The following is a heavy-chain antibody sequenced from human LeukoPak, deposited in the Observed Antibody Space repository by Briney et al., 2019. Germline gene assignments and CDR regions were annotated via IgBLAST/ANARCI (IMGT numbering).Heavy chain of an antibody. D-gene: IGHD2-2*01. CDR3: ALGRTSLLRSYYYYMDV. J-gene: IGHJ6*03. V-gene: IGHV4-39*01. CDR1: GGSISSSSYY. CDR2: IYYSGST. Sequence: QSSETLSLTCTVSGGSISSSSYYWGWIRQPPGKGLEWIGSIYYSGSTYYNPSLKSRVTISVDTSKNQFSLKLSSVTAADTAVYYCALGRTSLLRSYYYYMDVWGKGTTVTVSS.